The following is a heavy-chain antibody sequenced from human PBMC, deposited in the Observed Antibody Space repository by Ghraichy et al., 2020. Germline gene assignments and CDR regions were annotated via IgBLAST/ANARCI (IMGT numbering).Heavy chain of an antibody. V-gene: IGHV4-34*01. Sequence: SETLSLTCAVYGGSFSGYYWSWIRQPPGKGLEWIGEINHSGSTNYNPSLKSRVTISVDTSKNQFSLKLSSVTAADTAVYYCAYNWGFPDAFDIWGQGTMVTVSS. J-gene: IGHJ3*02. CDR1: GGSFSGYY. CDR3: AYNWGFPDAFDI. CDR2: INHSGST. D-gene: IGHD7-27*01.